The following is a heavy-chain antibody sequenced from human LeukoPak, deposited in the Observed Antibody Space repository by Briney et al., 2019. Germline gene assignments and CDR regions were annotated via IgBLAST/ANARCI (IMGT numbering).Heavy chain of an antibody. V-gene: IGHV4-59*01. CDR2: IYYSGST. CDR3: ARVRVARRYGAYDKNSIFDF. CDR1: GGSISSYY. Sequence: PSETLSLTCTVSGGSISSYYWSWIRQPPGKGLEWIGDIYYSGSTNYNPSLKSRVTISVDTSKNQFSLTLSSVTAADTAVDYCARVRVARRYGAYDKNSIFDFWGQGTLVTVSS. J-gene: IGHJ4*02. D-gene: IGHD5-12*01.